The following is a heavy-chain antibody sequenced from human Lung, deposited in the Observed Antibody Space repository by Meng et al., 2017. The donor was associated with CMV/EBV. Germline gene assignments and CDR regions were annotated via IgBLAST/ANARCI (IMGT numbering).Heavy chain of an antibody. Sequence: SCAASGFTFRNYGMHWVRQAPGKGLVWVAGIWYDGSSKYYADSVKGRFNISRDKSKNTLFLLMNSLRAEDTAAYYCEKEDPNTVSFDYWGQGTXVTVYS. D-gene: IGHD4-11*01. CDR2: IWYDGSSK. CDR3: EKEDPNTVSFDY. V-gene: IGHV3-33*03. J-gene: IGHJ4*02. CDR1: GFTFRNYG.